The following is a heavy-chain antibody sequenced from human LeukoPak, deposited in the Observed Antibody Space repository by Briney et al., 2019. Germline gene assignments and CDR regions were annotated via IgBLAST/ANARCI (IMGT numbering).Heavy chain of an antibody. CDR3: ARGPPRGKYYYMDV. J-gene: IGHJ6*03. Sequence: GGSLRLSCAASGFTFSSFDMHWVRQPTGQGLEWVSTIGTASDTYYPGSVEGRLTLSRDNAKNSLYLQMNSLTAGDTAVYYCARGPPRGKYYYMDVWGKGTTVTVSS. CDR2: IGTASDT. V-gene: IGHV3-13*01. D-gene: IGHD1-1*01. CDR1: GFTFSSFD.